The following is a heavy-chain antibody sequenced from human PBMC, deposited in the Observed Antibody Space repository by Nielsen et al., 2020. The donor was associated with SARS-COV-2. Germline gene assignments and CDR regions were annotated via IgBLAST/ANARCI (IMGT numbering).Heavy chain of an antibody. CDR2: INSDGSST. Sequence: GGSLRLSCAASGFTFSSYWMHWVRQAPGKGLVWVSRINSDGSSTSYADSVKGRFTISRDNAKNSLYLQMNSLRAEDTAVYYCAKNLIAARRMGYYYGMDVWGQGTTVTVSS. CDR3: AKNLIAARRMGYYYGMDV. CDR1: GFTFSSYW. D-gene: IGHD6-6*01. J-gene: IGHJ6*02. V-gene: IGHV3-74*01.